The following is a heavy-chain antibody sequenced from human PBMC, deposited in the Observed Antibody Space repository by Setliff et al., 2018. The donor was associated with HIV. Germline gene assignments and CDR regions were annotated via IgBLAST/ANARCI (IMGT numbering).Heavy chain of an antibody. D-gene: IGHD7-27*01. CDR1: GFTFTDYT. Sequence: GGSLRLSCAASGFTFTDYTLNWVRQAPGKGLEWVSSITSGSTYVNYADSVKGRFSISRDNSKNSLYLQMISLRAEDTALYYCARQGNWEFDYWGQGTLVTVSS. CDR3: ARQGNWEFDY. CDR2: ITSGSTYV. J-gene: IGHJ4*02. V-gene: IGHV3-21*01.